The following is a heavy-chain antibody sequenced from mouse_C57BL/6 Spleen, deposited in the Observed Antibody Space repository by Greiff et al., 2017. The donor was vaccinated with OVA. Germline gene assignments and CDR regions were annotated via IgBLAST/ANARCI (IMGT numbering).Heavy chain of an antibody. Sequence: VQLQESGAELVKPGASVKISCKASGYAFSSYWMNWVKQRPGKGLEWIGQIYPGDGDTNYNGKFKGKATLTADKSSSTAYMQLSSLTSEDSAVYFCARVDDGYWYFDVWGTGTTVTVSS. CDR2: IYPGDGDT. V-gene: IGHV1-80*01. J-gene: IGHJ1*03. CDR3: ARVDDGYWYFDV. CDR1: GYAFSSYW. D-gene: IGHD2-3*01.